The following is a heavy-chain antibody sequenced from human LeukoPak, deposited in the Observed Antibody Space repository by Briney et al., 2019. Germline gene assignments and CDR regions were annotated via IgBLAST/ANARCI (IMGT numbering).Heavy chain of an antibody. CDR3: GRDRIVVVPAAISKTYYYYGMDV. D-gene: IGHD2-2*01. V-gene: IGHV3-53*01. CDR1: GFTLSSNY. Sequence: GGSLRLSCAASGFTLSSNYMSWVRQAPGKGLEWVSVIYSGGSTYYADSVKGRFTISRDNSKSTLYLQMNSLRAEDTAVYYCGRDRIVVVPAAISKTYYYYGMDVWGQGTTVTVSS. J-gene: IGHJ6*02. CDR2: IYSGGST.